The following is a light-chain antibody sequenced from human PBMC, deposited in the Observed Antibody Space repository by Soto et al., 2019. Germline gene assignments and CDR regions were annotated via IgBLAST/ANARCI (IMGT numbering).Light chain of an antibody. J-gene: IGKJ3*01. Sequence: EIVLTQSPGTLSLSPGERATLSCRASQSVSSNYLTWYQQKPGQAPRLLIYGASSRATGIPDRFSGSGSGTDFTLTISRLEAEDFAVYYWQQDGSSPFTFGPGTKVDIK. CDR1: QSVSSNY. CDR2: GAS. CDR3: QQDGSSPFT. V-gene: IGKV3-20*01.